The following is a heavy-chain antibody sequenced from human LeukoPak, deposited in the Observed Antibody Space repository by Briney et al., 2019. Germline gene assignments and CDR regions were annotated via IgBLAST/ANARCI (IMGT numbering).Heavy chain of an antibody. J-gene: IGHJ3*02. D-gene: IGHD4-11*01. CDR3: ARAATVTMDDAFDI. V-gene: IGHV4-38-2*02. CDR2: IYHSGST. CDR1: GYSISSGYY. Sequence: SETLSLTCTVSGYSISSGYYWGWIRQPPGKGLEWIGSIYHSGSTYYNPSLKSRVTISVDTSKNQFSLKLSSVTAADTAVYYCARAATVTMDDAFDIWGRGTMVTVSS.